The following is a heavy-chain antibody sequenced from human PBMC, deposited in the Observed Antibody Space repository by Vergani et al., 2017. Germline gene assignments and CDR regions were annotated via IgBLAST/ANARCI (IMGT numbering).Heavy chain of an antibody. J-gene: IGHJ5*02. Sequence: QVQLVQSGAEVKKPGSSVKVSCKASGGTFSSYAISWVRQAPGQGLEWMGGIIPIFGTANYAQKFHGRVTITADESTSTDYMELSSLRSEDTAVYYCARDRRGSLQTHRRYYYDSSGYWLFDPWGQGTLVTVSS. V-gene: IGHV1-69*01. CDR1: GGTFSSYA. CDR3: ARDRRGSLQTHRRYYYDSSGYWLFDP. CDR2: IIPIFGTA. D-gene: IGHD3-22*01.